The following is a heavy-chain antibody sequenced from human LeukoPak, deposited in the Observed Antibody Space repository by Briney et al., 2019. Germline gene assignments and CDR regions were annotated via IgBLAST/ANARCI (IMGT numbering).Heavy chain of an antibody. Sequence: GGSLRLSCAASGFTFSYYYLRWIRQAPGKGLEWLSYISYSSSYTNYADSVKGRFTISRDTAKNSLYLQMNSLRDEDTAVYYCARETWFDPWGQGTLVTVSS. CDR2: ISYSSSYT. CDR3: ARETWFDP. V-gene: IGHV3-11*06. CDR1: GFTFSYYY. J-gene: IGHJ5*02.